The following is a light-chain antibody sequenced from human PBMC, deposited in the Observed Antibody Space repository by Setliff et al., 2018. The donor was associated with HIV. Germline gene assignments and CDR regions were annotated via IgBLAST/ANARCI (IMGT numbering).Light chain of an antibody. CDR1: SSDVGGYNY. CDR2: DVS. CDR3: SSYTCSSYYV. Sequence: QSVLTQPASVSGSPGQSITISCPGTSSDVGGYNYVSLYQQHPGKAPKLMIYDVSKRPSGVSNRFSGSKSGNMASLTISGLQAEDEADYYCSSYTCSSYYVVGTVTKVTVL. V-gene: IGLV2-14*01. J-gene: IGLJ1*01.